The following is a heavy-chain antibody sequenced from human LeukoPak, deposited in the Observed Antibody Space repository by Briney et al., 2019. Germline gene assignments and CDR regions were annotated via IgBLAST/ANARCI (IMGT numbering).Heavy chain of an antibody. CDR3: ARDKVGANDY. J-gene: IGHJ4*02. CDR2: ISSSSSTI. CDR1: GFTFSSYS. Sequence: PGGSLRLSCAASGFTFSSYSMNWVRQAPGKGLEWVSYISSSSSTIYYADSVKGRFTISRDNAKNSLYLQMNGLRAEDTAVYYCARDKVGANDYWGQGTQVTVSS. V-gene: IGHV3-48*04. D-gene: IGHD1-26*01.